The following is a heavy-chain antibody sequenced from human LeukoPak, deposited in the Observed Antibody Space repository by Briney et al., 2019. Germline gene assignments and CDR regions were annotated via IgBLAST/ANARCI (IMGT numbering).Heavy chain of an antibody. Sequence: SETLSLTCSVSGGSISSHYWSWIRQPPGKGLEWIGYIYYSGSTKYNPSLKSRVTISVDTSKNQFSLKLSSVTAADTAVYYCAGGGDGYQTRFDYWGQGTLLTVSS. CDR2: IYYSGST. D-gene: IGHD5-24*01. V-gene: IGHV4-59*11. J-gene: IGHJ4*02. CDR3: AGGGDGYQTRFDY. CDR1: GGSISSHY.